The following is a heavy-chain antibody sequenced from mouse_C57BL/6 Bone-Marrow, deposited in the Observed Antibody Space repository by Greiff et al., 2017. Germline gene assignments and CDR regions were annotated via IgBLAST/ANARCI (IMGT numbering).Heavy chain of an antibody. CDR3: ARGGLWFAKAGDY. V-gene: IGHV1-53*01. CDR2: INPSNGGT. CDR1: GYTFTSYW. D-gene: IGHD1-1*02. Sequence: QVQLQQPGTELVKPGASVKLSCKASGYTFTSYWMHWVKQRPGQGLEWIGNINPSNGGTNYNEKFKSKATLTVDKSSSTAYMQLSRLTSEDSAVDYCARGGLWFAKAGDYWGQGTSVTVSS. J-gene: IGHJ4*01.